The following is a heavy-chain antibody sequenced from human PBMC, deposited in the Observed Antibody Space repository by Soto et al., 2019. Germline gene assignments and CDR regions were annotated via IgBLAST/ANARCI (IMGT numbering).Heavy chain of an antibody. CDR2: IYYSGST. D-gene: IGHD3-22*01. CDR3: ARDTYYYDSSGYYGYFDY. J-gene: IGHJ4*02. V-gene: IGHV4-31*03. CDR1: GGSISSGGYY. Sequence: PSETLSLTCTVSGGSISSGGYYWSWIRQHPGKGLEWIGYIYYSGSTYYNPSLKSRVTISVDTSKNQFSLKLSSVTAADTAVYYCARDTYYYDSSGYYGYFDYWGQGTLVTVSS.